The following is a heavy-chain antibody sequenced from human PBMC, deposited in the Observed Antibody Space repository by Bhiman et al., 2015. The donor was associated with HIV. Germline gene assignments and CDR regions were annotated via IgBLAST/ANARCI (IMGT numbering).Heavy chain of an antibody. CDR1: GFTFDDYA. V-gene: IGHV3-9*01. Sequence: VQLVESGGGLVQPGRSLRLSCAASGFTFDDYAMHWVRQAPGKGLEWVSGISWNSDNIGYADSVKGRFTISRDNAKNSLFLQMNSLRAEDTAVYYCARGPWWLLHYYLDYWGQGTLVTVSS. J-gene: IGHJ4*02. D-gene: IGHD2-15*01. CDR3: ARGPWWLLHYYLDY. CDR2: ISWNSDNI.